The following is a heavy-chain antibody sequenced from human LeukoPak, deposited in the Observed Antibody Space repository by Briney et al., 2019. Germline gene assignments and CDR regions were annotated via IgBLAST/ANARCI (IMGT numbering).Heavy chain of an antibody. CDR2: IYHSGST. J-gene: IGHJ6*03. CDR1: GYSISSGYY. Sequence: SETLSLTCAVSGYSISSGYYWGWIRQPPGKGLEWIGCIYHSGSTHYTPSLKSRLTISVDTSKNLFSLKLSSVTAADTAVYYCARQGGSSSPYYYYYMDVWGKGTTVTVSS. D-gene: IGHD6-13*01. V-gene: IGHV4-38-2*01. CDR3: ARQGGSSSPYYYYYMDV.